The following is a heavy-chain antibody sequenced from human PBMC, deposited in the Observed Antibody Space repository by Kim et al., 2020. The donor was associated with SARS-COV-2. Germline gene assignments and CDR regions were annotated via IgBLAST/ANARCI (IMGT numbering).Heavy chain of an antibody. D-gene: IGHD3-10*01. CDR3: ARDSWFGEFYYYYYGMDV. J-gene: IGHJ6*02. V-gene: IGHV3-11*06. Sequence: KGRFTISRDNAKNSLYLQMNSLRAEDTAVYYCARDSWFGEFYYYYYGMDVWGQGTTVTVSS.